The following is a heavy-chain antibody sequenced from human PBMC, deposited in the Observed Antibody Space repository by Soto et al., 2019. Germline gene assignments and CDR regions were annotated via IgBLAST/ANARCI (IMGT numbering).Heavy chain of an antibody. CDR3: AKPFRYYDSSPIKFDY. CDR2: ISYDGSNK. J-gene: IGHJ4*02. CDR1: GFTFSSYG. Sequence: PVGSLRLSCAASGFTFSSYGMHWVRQAPGKGLEWVAVISYDGSNKYYADSVKGRFTISRDNSKNTLYLQMNSLRAEDTAVYYCAKPFRYYDSSPIKFDYWGQGTLVTVSS. D-gene: IGHD3-22*01. V-gene: IGHV3-30*18.